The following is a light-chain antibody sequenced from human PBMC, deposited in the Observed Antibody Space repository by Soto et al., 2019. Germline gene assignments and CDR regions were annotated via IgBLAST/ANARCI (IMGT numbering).Light chain of an antibody. CDR2: DAS. CDR3: QQRSNWQYT. CDR1: QSVNSY. J-gene: IGKJ2*01. V-gene: IGKV3-11*01. Sequence: EIVLTQSPATLSLSPGERATLSCRASQSVNSYLAWYQQKPGQAPRLLIYDASNRATGIPGRFSGSGSETDFTLTISSLEPEDFAVYYCQQRSNWQYTFGQGTKLEIK.